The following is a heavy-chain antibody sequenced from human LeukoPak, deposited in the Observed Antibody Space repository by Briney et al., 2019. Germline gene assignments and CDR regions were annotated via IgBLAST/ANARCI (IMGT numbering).Heavy chain of an antibody. CDR3: ARAPRAGYTFDY. V-gene: IGHV4-31*03. Sequence: SETLSLTCTVSGGSISSGGYYWSWIRQHPGKGLEWIGYIYYSGSTYYNPSLKSRVTISVDTSKNQFSLKLSSVTAADTAVYYCARAPRAGYTFDYWGQGTLVTVSS. CDR2: IYYSGST. D-gene: IGHD3-16*02. CDR1: GGSISSGGYY. J-gene: IGHJ4*02.